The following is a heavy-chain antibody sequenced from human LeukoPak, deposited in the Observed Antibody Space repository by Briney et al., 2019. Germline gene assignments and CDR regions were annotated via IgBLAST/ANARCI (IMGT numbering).Heavy chain of an antibody. Sequence: GGSLRLSCAASGFTVGYNYMTWVRQAPGKGLEWVAAIYNSGSTYYADSVKGRFAIFRDNSKHTLYLQMNSLRTEDTAVYYCVRVSGFCTNGVCPSFDPWGQGTLVTVSS. CDR2: IYNSGST. CDR1: GFTVGYNY. V-gene: IGHV3-66*03. D-gene: IGHD2-8*01. CDR3: VRVSGFCTNGVCPSFDP. J-gene: IGHJ5*02.